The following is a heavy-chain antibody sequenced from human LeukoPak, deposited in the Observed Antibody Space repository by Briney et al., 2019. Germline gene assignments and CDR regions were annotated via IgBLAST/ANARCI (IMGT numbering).Heavy chain of an antibody. D-gene: IGHD6-13*01. Sequence: ASVKVSCKASGYTFTGYDINWVRQATGQGLEWMGWMNPNSGNTGYAQKFQGRVTMTRNTSISTAYMELSSLRSEDTAVYYCASQGPGIAAAGTMSDYWGQGTLVTVSS. CDR1: GYTFTGYD. J-gene: IGHJ4*02. CDR3: ASQGPGIAAAGTMSDY. CDR2: MNPNSGNT. V-gene: IGHV1-8*01.